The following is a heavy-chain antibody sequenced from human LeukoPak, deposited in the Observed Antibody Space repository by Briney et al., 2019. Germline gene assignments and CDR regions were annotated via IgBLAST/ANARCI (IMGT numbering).Heavy chain of an antibody. J-gene: IGHJ4*02. Sequence: GGSLRLSCAASGFTFSSYAMSWVRQAPGKGLEWVSGISGSGGSTVYADSVKGRFTISRDNSKNTLYLQMNSLRADDTAVYYCARVSYVAGTGYWGQGTLVTVSS. CDR3: ARVSYVAGTGY. CDR1: GFTFSSYA. D-gene: IGHD6-19*01. V-gene: IGHV3-23*01. CDR2: ISGSGGST.